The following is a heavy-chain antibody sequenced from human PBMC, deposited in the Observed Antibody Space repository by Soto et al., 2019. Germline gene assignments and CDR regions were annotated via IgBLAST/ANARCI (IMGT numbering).Heavy chain of an antibody. D-gene: IGHD5-12*01. CDR2: IIPIFGTA. CDR3: ARGIVATHHYMDV. J-gene: IGHJ6*03. Sequence: SVKVSCKASGGTFSSYAISWVRQAPGQGLEWMGGIIPIFGTANYAQKFQGRVTITRDTSTSTVYMELSSLRSEDTAVYYCARGIVATHHYMDVWGKGTTVTVSS. V-gene: IGHV1-69*05. CDR1: GGTFSSYA.